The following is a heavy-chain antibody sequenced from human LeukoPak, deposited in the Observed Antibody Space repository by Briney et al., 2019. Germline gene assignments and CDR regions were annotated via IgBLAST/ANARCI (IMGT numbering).Heavy chain of an antibody. CDR2: INPSGGST. D-gene: IGHD2/OR15-2a*01. Sequence: ASVKVSCKASGYTFTSYGISWVPQAPGQGLEWMGIINPSGGSTSYAQKFQGRVTMTRDMSTSTVYMELSSLRSEDTAVYYCARGNYFGGSDYWGQGTLVTVSS. CDR1: GYTFTSYG. V-gene: IGHV1-46*01. J-gene: IGHJ4*02. CDR3: ARGNYFGGSDY.